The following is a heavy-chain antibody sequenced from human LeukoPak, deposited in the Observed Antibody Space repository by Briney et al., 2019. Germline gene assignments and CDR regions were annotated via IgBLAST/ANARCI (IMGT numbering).Heavy chain of an antibody. Sequence: PGGSLRLSXAASGFTFSSYWMHWVRQAPGKGLVWVSRINSDGSSTSYADSVKGRFTISRDNAKNTLYLQMNSLRAEDTAVYYCARGGWSGKFDYWGQGTLVTVSS. CDR3: ARGGWSGKFDY. D-gene: IGHD3-3*01. J-gene: IGHJ4*02. CDR2: INSDGSST. V-gene: IGHV3-74*01. CDR1: GFTFSSYW.